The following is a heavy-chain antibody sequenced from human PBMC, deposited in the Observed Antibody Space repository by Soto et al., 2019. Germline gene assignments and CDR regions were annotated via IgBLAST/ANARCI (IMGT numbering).Heavy chain of an antibody. Sequence: EVQLVESGGGLVQPGGSLRLSCAASGFTFSSYEMNWVRQAPGKGLEWVSYISSSGSTIYYADSVKGRFTISRDNAKNSLYLQMSSLRAEDTAVYYWARAPGGRSSGYYERSFDYWGQGTLVTVSS. J-gene: IGHJ4*02. CDR3: ARAPGGRSSGYYERSFDY. D-gene: IGHD3-22*01. V-gene: IGHV3-48*03. CDR2: ISSSGSTI. CDR1: GFTFSSYE.